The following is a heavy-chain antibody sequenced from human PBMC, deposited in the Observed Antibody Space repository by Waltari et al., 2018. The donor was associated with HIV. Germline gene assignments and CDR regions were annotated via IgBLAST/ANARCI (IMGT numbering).Heavy chain of an antibody. CDR1: GSPFTNHD. Sequence: QGPLVQSGAEVKQSGASVRISCKASGSPFTNHDINWPRQATGQELEWLGWLNQSTGNAGYAHNFQGRVTMTRDIPINTAYMALSGLTSRDTAVYDCSTSRPGWIFGDAWGQGTLVTVSS. CDR2: LNQSTGNA. V-gene: IGHV1-8*01. CDR3: STSRPGWIFGDA. J-gene: IGHJ5*02. D-gene: IGHD3-3*01.